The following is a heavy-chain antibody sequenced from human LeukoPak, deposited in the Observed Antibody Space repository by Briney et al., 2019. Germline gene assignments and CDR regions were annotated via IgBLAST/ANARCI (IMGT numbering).Heavy chain of an antibody. Sequence: PSETLSLTCSVSDGSIRISTYYWGWMRQPPGKGLEWIASIYYSGNTFYNPSLKSRATISIDTSKDQFSLKLSSVTAADTAVYYCARHEAKLGGGFPFDYWGQGTLVAVSS. V-gene: IGHV4-39*01. D-gene: IGHD3-16*01. CDR1: DGSIRISTYY. J-gene: IGHJ4*02. CDR3: ARHEAKLGGGFPFDY. CDR2: IYYSGNT.